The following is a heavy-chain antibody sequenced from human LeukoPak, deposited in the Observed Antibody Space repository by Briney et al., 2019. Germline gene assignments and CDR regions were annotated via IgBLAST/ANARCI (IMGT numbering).Heavy chain of an antibody. J-gene: IGHJ4*02. CDR2: INPNSGGT. CDR1: GGTFSSYV. CDR3: ARVLAAAGTSYY. D-gene: IGHD6-13*01. V-gene: IGHV1-2*02. Sequence: ASVKVSCKASGGTFSSYVISWVRQAPGQGLEWMGWINPNSGGTNYAQKFQGRVTMTRDTSISTAYMELSRLRSDDTAVYYCARVLAAAGTSYYWGQGTLVTVSS.